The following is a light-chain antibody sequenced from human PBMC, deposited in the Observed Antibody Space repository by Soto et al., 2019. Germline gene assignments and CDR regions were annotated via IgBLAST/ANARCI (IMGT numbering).Light chain of an antibody. Sequence: EIVLTQSPGTLSLCPGERATLSCRASQSVSSSYLAWYQQKPGQAPRLIIYGASSRATGIPDRFSGSGSGTDFTLTISSLEPDDFAVYYCQQFGSSPLFTFGPGTKVDVK. V-gene: IGKV3-20*01. CDR2: GAS. J-gene: IGKJ3*01. CDR1: QSVSSSY. CDR3: QQFGSSPLFT.